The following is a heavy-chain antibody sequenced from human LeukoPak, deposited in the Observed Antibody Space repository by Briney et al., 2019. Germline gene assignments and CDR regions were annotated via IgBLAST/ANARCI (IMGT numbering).Heavy chain of an antibody. CDR2: INPIFGTA. Sequence: SVKVSCKASGGTFSSYAISWVRQAPGQGLEWMGGINPIFGTANYAQKFQGRVTITADESTSTAYMELSSLRSEDTAVYYCAREDDILTGYADKYYYYGMDVWGQGTTVTVSS. V-gene: IGHV1-69*13. CDR3: AREDDILTGYADKYYYYGMDV. J-gene: IGHJ6*02. CDR1: GGTFSSYA. D-gene: IGHD3-9*01.